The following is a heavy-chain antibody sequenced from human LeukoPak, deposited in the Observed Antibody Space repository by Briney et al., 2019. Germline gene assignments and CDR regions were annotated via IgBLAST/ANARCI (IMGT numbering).Heavy chain of an antibody. V-gene: IGHV4-34*01. J-gene: IGHJ4*02. Sequence: PSETLSLTCAVYGGSFSGYYWSWIRQPPGKGLDWIGEINHSGSTNYNPSLKSRVTISVDKSKNQFSLKLSSVTAADTAVYYCARGGYSGYDYVVYWGQGTLVTVSS. CDR1: GGSFSGYY. CDR3: ARGGYSGYDYVVY. D-gene: IGHD5-12*01. CDR2: INHSGST.